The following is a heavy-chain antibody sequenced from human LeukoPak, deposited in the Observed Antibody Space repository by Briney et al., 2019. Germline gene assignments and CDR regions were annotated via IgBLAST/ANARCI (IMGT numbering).Heavy chain of an antibody. V-gene: IGHV3-30*18. CDR1: GFTFSSYG. J-gene: IGHJ4*02. CDR2: ISYDGSNK. CDR3: AKGLYSSSSGTPIDY. Sequence: LSGGSLRLSCAASGFTFSSYGMHWVRQAPGKGLEWVAVISYDGSNKYYADSVKGRFTISRDNSKNTLYLQMNSLRAEDTAVYYCAKGLYSSSSGTPIDYWGQGTLVTVSS. D-gene: IGHD6-6*01.